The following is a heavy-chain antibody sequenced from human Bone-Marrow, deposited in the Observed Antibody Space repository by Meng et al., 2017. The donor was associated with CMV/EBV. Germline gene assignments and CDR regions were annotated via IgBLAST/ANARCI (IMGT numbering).Heavy chain of an antibody. CDR2: INWNGGST. Sequence: GGSLRLSCAASGFSFDDYGMCWVRQAPGKGLEWVSGINWNGGSTGYVDSVKGRFTISRDNAKNSLYLQMNSLRAEDTALYYCARVYSYGDYYFDYWGQGTLATVSS. J-gene: IGHJ4*02. D-gene: IGHD5-18*01. V-gene: IGHV3-20*04. CDR3: ARVYSYGDYYFDY. CDR1: GFSFDDYG.